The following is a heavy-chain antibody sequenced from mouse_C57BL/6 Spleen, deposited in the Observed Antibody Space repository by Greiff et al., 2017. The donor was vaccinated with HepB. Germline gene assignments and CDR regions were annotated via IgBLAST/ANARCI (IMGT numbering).Heavy chain of an antibody. CDR3: ASNYDYDGGGSYYAMDY. CDR2: IWSGGST. J-gene: IGHJ4*01. D-gene: IGHD2-4*01. V-gene: IGHV2-2*01. Sequence: QVQLQQSGPGLVQPSQSLSITCTVSGFSLTSYGVHWVRQSPGKGLEWLGVIWSGGSTDYNAAFISRLSISKDNSKSQVFFKMNSLQADDTAIYYCASNYDYDGGGSYYAMDYWGQGTSVTVSS. CDR1: GFSLTSYG.